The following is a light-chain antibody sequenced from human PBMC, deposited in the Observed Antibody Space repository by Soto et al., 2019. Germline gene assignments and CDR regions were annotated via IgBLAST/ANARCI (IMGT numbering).Light chain of an antibody. Sequence: IKMNQSPSTVSAYVGDSVTITCRASQNINTWLAWYQQKPGKAPKLLILKASSLESGVPSRFSGSGSGTEFTLTISSLQPDDLATYYCQQYNNYFWAFGQGTKVDIK. CDR2: KAS. CDR3: QQYNNYFWA. V-gene: IGKV1-5*03. J-gene: IGKJ1*01. CDR1: QNINTW.